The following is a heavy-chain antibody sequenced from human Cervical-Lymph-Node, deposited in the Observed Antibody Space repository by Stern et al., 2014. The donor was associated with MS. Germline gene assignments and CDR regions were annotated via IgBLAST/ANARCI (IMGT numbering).Heavy chain of an antibody. CDR1: GGSISSSGFF. J-gene: IGHJ4*02. CDR3: ARQGGRYSPKN. Sequence: QLQLQESGPGLVKPSETLSLTCTVSGGSISSSGFFWGWIRQPPGKGLEWVGTISYSGSTYYNLSLKSRVTVSADPSKKQFSLMLSSVTAADTAVYYCARQGGRYSPKNWGQGTLVTVSS. V-gene: IGHV4-39*01. D-gene: IGHD1-1*01. CDR2: ISYSGST.